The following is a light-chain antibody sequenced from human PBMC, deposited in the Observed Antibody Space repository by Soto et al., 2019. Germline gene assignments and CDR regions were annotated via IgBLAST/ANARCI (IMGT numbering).Light chain of an antibody. J-gene: IGKJ3*01. CDR2: DAS. Sequence: EIVLTQSPATLSLSPGERATLSCRASQSIRTSLAWYQHKPGQAPRLLIHDASNRAAGIPARFSVSGSGTDFTLTISSLEPEDFAVYFCQQRSNWPRFTFGPGTKVDIK. CDR3: QQRSNWPRFT. CDR1: QSIRTS. V-gene: IGKV3-11*01.